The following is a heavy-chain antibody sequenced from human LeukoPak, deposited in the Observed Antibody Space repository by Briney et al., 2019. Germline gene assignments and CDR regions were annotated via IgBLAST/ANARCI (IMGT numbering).Heavy chain of an antibody. Sequence: SETLSLTCTVSGGSISSSSYYWSWIRQPPGKGLEWIGYIYYSGSTNYNPSLKSRVTISVDTSKNQFSLKLSSVTAADTAVYYCARDKPGLPYYGSGSYYNSVSSGIDYWGQGTLVTVSS. CDR2: IYYSGST. J-gene: IGHJ4*02. V-gene: IGHV4-61*01. CDR3: ARDKPGLPYYGSGSYYNSVSSGIDY. CDR1: GGSISSSSYY. D-gene: IGHD3-10*01.